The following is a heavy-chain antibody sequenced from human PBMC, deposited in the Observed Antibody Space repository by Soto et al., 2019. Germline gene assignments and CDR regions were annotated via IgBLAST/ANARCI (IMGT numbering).Heavy chain of an antibody. D-gene: IGHD6-19*01. V-gene: IGHV2-5*02. CDR3: AHRLRSSREEYLQH. J-gene: IGHJ1*01. Sequence: SFPTLMNPTQTLTLTCNFSTFSLSTMMVGVRWIRQPPRKPMACLALIYWDDDKRYSPSLKSRLTITKDTSKNQVVLTMTSMDPVDTDTYYCAHRLRSSREEYLQHWG. CDR1: TFSLSTMMVG. CDR2: IYWDDDK.